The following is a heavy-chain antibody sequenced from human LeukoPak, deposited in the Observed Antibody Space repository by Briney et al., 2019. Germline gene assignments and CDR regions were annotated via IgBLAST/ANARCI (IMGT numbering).Heavy chain of an antibody. CDR1: GYTFSSYG. CDR3: ARDIADSSGYPDAFDI. Sequence: ASVKVSCKASGYTFSSYGISWVRQAPGQGLEWMGWISAYNGNTNYAQKVQGRVTMTTDTSTSTAYMELRSLRSDDTAVYYCARDIADSSGYPDAFDIWGQGTMVTVSS. V-gene: IGHV1-18*01. D-gene: IGHD3-22*01. CDR2: ISAYNGNT. J-gene: IGHJ3*02.